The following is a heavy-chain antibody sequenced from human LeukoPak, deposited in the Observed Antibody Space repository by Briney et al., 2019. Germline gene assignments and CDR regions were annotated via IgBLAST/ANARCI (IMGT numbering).Heavy chain of an antibody. CDR1: GGSISSYY. Sequence: SETLSLTCAVSGGSISSYYWNWIRQPPGKGLEWIGYIYYSGSTNYNPSLKSRVTISVDTSKNQFSLKLSSVTAADTAVYYCASAGFGESNYYYYGMDVWGQGTTVTVSS. CDR3: ASAGFGESNYYYYGMDV. CDR2: IYYSGST. V-gene: IGHV4-59*01. D-gene: IGHD3-10*01. J-gene: IGHJ6*02.